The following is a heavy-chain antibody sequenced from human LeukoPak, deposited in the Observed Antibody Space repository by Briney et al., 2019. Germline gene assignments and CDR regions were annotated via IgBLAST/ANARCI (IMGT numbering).Heavy chain of an antibody. CDR3: ARDSGAYDYVQPLDAFDI. CDR1: GFTFSTSG. J-gene: IGHJ3*02. V-gene: IGHV3-30*03. Sequence: PGGSLRLSCAASGFTFSTSGMHWVRQSPGKGLEWMALISYDGSYKDFADSVKGRFTISRDNSKNTLYLQMNSLRAEDTAVYYCARDSGAYDYVQPLDAFDIWGQGTMVTVSS. D-gene: IGHD3-16*01. CDR2: ISYDGSYK.